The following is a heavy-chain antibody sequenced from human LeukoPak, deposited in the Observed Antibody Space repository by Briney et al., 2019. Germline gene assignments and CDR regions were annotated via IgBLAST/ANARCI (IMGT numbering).Heavy chain of an antibody. V-gene: IGHV3-7*03. CDR1: AFIFSGRW. D-gene: IGHD1-26*01. Sequence: GGSLRLSCEGSAFIFSGRWMNWVRQTPGKGLEWVASIKEDGSERQYVDSVKGRFSISRDNAKNTLYLQMNSLRAEDTAVYYCGRDLGGRSGYWGQGTLVTVSS. CDR3: GRDLGGRSGY. CDR2: IKEDGSER. J-gene: IGHJ4*02.